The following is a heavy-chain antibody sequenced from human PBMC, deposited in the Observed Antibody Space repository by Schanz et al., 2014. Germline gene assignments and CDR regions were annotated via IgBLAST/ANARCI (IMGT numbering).Heavy chain of an antibody. V-gene: IGHV3-11*01. Sequence: QVQLVESGGGVVQPGRSLRLSCTASGFPFSDYFMAWIRQPPGRGLEWVSYIGNGGVTIYYADSVKGRFTISRDNSKNSLYLQMNSLRAEDTAVYYCAKDRSWDYDSSGYFDYWGQGTLVTVSS. J-gene: IGHJ4*02. D-gene: IGHD3-22*01. CDR2: IGNGGVTI. CDR3: AKDRSWDYDSSGYFDY. CDR1: GFPFSDYF.